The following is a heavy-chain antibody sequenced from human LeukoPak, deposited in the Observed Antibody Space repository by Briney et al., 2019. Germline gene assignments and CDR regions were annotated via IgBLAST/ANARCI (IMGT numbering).Heavy chain of an antibody. J-gene: IGHJ6*02. V-gene: IGHV4-59*01. CDR1: GGSISSYF. CDR3: ARVPYYYGMDV. CDR2: IYYSGST. Sequence: SETLSLTCTVSGGSISSYFWSWIRQPPGKGLEWIGYIYYSGSTNYNPSLKSRVTISVDTSKNQFSLKLSSVTAADTAVYYCARVPYYYGMDVWGQGTTVTVSS.